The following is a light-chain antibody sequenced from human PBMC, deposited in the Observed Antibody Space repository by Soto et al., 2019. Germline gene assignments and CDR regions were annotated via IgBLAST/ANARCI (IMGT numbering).Light chain of an antibody. CDR1: QTISRNY. CDR2: GAS. V-gene: IGKV3-20*01. J-gene: IGKJ5*01. CDR3: QHFGGTTFT. Sequence: SPGPLSFSPGERATLSCWASQTISRNYLAWYQQRPGQTPSLLIYGASTRATGIPDRFSGSGSGTHFTLTISRLEPGDFAVYYCQHFGGTTFTFGQGTDWRL.